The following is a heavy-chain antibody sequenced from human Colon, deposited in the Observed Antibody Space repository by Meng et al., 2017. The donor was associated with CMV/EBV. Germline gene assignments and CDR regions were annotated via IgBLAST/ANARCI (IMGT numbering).Heavy chain of an antibody. D-gene: IGHD1-26*01. CDR3: ARDQMSGSKYEQKY. V-gene: IGHV3-74*03. CDR1: GFTVSNYW. J-gene: IGHJ4*02. CDR2: ISGDDSST. Sequence: GGSLRLSCAASGFTVSNYWMHWVRQSPGKGLEWVSRISGDDSSTTYADSVKGRFIISRDSAKNSLYLQMNSLKVEDTALYFCARDQMSGSKYEQKYWGQGTQVTVSS.